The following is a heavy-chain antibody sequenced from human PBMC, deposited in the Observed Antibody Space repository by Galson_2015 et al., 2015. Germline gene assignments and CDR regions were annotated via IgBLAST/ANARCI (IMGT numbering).Heavy chain of an antibody. CDR2: IYWDDDK. V-gene: IGHV2-5*02. CDR1: GFSLSTSGVG. D-gene: IGHD2-2*01. Sequence: PALVKPTQTLTLTCTFSGFSLSTSGVGVGWIRRPPGKALEWLALIYWDDDKRYSPSLKSRLTITKDTSKNQVVLTMTNMDPVDTATYYSAHSFGSTCFDYWGQGTLVTVSS. J-gene: IGHJ4*02. CDR3: AHSFGSTCFDY.